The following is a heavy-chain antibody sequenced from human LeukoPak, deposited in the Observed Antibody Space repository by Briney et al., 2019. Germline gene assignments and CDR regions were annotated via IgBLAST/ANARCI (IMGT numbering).Heavy chain of an antibody. V-gene: IGHV4-39*07. CDR3: ARDRGYSSGWYGSWFDP. J-gene: IGHJ5*02. Sequence: SETLSLTCTVSGGSISSSSYYWGWIRQPPGKGLEWIGSIYYSGSTYYNPSLKSRVTISVDTSKNQFSLKLSSVTAADTAVYYCARDRGYSSGWYGSWFDPWGQGTLVTVSS. D-gene: IGHD6-19*01. CDR1: GGSISSSSYY. CDR2: IYYSGST.